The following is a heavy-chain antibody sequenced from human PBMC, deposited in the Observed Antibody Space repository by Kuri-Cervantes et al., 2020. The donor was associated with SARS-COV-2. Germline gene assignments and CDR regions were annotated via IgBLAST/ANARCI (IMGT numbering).Heavy chain of an antibody. D-gene: IGHD3-10*01. CDR1: GYTFTSYG. CDR2: ISAYNGNT. J-gene: IGHJ3*02. V-gene: IGHV1-18*01. Sequence: ASVKVSCKASGYTFTSYGISWVRQAPGQGLEWMGWISAYNGNTNYAQKLQGRVTMTTDTSTSTAHMELRSLRSDDTAVYHCARDQPRFFMVRGQDAFDIWGQGTMVTVSS. CDR3: ARDQPRFFMVRGQDAFDI.